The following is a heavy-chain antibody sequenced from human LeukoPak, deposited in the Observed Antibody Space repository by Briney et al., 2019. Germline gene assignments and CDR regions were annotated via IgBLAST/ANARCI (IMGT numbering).Heavy chain of an antibody. CDR3: ARDGVGATTTGLGAFDI. V-gene: IGHV3-21*04. J-gene: IGHJ3*02. D-gene: IGHD1-26*01. CDR1: GFTFSSYS. Sequence: GGSLRLSCAASGFTFSSYSMNWVRQAPGKGLEWVSSISSSSSYIYYADSVKGRFTISRDNSKNTLYLQMNSLRAEDTAVYYCARDGVGATTTGLGAFDIWGQGTMVTVSS. CDR2: ISSSSSYI.